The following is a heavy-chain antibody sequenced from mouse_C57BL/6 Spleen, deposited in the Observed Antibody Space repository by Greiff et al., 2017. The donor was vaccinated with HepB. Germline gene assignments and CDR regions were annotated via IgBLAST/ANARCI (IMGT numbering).Heavy chain of an antibody. CDR1: GYAFTNYL. V-gene: IGHV1-54*01. CDR2: INPGSGGT. CDR3: ARGEYYYGSSLFDY. Sequence: QVQLKESGAELVRPGTSVKVSCKASGYAFTNYLIEWVKQRPGQGLEWIGVINPGSGGTNYNEKFKGKATLTADKSSSTAYMQLSSLTSEDSAVYFCARGEYYYGSSLFDYWGQGTTLTVSS. J-gene: IGHJ2*01. D-gene: IGHD1-1*01.